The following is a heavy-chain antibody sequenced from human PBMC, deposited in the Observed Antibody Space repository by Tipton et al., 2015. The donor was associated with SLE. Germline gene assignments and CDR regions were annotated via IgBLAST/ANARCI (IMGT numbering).Heavy chain of an antibody. J-gene: IGHJ4*02. D-gene: IGHD1-7*01. Sequence: TLSLTCTVSGGSISNHHWSWIRQSAGNRLEWIGRLYTSGSTNYNPSLQSRASMSLDTSKNQFSLKLTSVTAADTAVYYCARRYNWNYKDYFDYWGQGTPVTVSS. CDR1: GGSISNHH. CDR3: ARRYNWNYKDYFDY. CDR2: LYTSGST. V-gene: IGHV4-4*07.